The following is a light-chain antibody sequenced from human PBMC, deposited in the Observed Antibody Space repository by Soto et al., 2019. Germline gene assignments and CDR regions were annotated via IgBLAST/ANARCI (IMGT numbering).Light chain of an antibody. CDR1: QGISNY. V-gene: IGKV1-27*01. J-gene: IGKJ3*01. Sequence: DIQMTQSPSSLSASVGDRVTVTCRASQGISNYLDWYQQKPGTVPKLLIYASSTLQSGVPSRFSGSGSGTDFTLTISSLQAEDVATYYCQKYNSAPPFTFGPGTKVDIK. CDR2: ASS. CDR3: QKYNSAPPFT.